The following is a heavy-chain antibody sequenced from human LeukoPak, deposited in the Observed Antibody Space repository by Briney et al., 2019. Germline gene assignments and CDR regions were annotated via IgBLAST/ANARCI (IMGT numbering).Heavy chain of an antibody. CDR2: IYPGDSDT. D-gene: IGHD4-17*01. CDR1: GYSFTNYW. Sequence: GESLKISCKGSGYSFTNYWSAWVRQMPGKGLEWMGIIYPGDSDTKYSPSFQGLVTISADKSISTAYLQWSSLKASDTAMYYCARRAPYGDYSFDYWGQGTLVTVSS. CDR3: ARRAPYGDYSFDY. J-gene: IGHJ4*02. V-gene: IGHV5-51*01.